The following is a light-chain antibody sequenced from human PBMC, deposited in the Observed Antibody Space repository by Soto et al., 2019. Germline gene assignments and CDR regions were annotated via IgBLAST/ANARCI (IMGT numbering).Light chain of an antibody. V-gene: IGKV1-39*01. J-gene: IGKJ4*01. Sequence: DIQMTQSPSSLSASVGERVIITCRASETISRYLNWYQSEPGKAPRLLISAASSLQSGVPSRFSGSYSGTDFTLTISSLQPEDFATYFCQQSYSNPLTFGGGTKVDIK. CDR1: ETISRY. CDR3: QQSYSNPLT. CDR2: AAS.